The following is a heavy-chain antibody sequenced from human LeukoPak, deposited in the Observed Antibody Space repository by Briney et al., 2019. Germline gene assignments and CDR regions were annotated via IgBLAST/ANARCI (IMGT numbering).Heavy chain of an antibody. CDR3: ARDGATYGSGSYLAY. CDR2: IYNSGSP. J-gene: IGHJ4*02. V-gene: IGHV4-4*07. D-gene: IGHD3-10*01. Sequence: PSETLSLTCTVSGGSISSYFWSWIRQPAGKGLEWIGRIYNSGSPNHNPSLKSRVTMSIDTSKNQFSLKLSSVTAADTAVYYCARDGATYGSGSYLAYWGQGTLVTVSS. CDR1: GGSISSYF.